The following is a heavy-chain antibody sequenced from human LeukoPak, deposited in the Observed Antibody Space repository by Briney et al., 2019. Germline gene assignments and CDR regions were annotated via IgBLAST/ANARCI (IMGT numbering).Heavy chain of an antibody. CDR3: AKDQIEYSSSPDFDY. J-gene: IGHJ4*02. Sequence: GGSLRLSCAASGFTFSSNWMNWVRQAPGKGLEWVASINEDGSEKHYVGSVKGRFTISRDNSKNTLYLQMNSLRAEDTAVYYCAKDQIEYSSSPDFDYWGQGTLVTVSS. D-gene: IGHD6-6*01. CDR1: GFTFSSNW. V-gene: IGHV3-7*03. CDR2: INEDGSEK.